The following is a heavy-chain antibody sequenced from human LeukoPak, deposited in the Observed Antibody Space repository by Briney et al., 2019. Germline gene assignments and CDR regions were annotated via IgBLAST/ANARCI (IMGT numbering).Heavy chain of an antibody. CDR2: ISSSSSYI. D-gene: IGHD6-13*01. CDR1: GFTFSSYS. J-gene: IGHJ6*02. CDR3: AREKDISSWYSYYYYGMDV. V-gene: IGHV3-21*01. Sequence: PGGSLRLSCAASGFTFSSYSMTWVRQAPGKGLEWVSSISSSSSYIYYADSVKGRFTISRDNAKNSLYLQMNSLRAEDTAVYYCAREKDISSWYSYYYYGMDVWGQGTTVTVSS.